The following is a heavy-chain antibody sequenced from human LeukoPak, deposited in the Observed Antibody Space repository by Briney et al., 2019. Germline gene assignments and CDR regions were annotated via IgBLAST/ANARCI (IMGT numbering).Heavy chain of an antibody. CDR2: ISAYNGNT. J-gene: IGHJ6*03. CDR3: ARAPGDSYGYGYYYYMDV. V-gene: IGHV1-18*01. CDR1: GYTFTSYG. D-gene: IGHD5-18*01. Sequence: ASVKVSCKASGYTFTSYGISWVRQAPGQGLEWMGWISAYNGNTNYAQKLQGRVTMTTDTSTSTAYMELRSLRSDDTAVYYCARAPGDSYGYGYYYYMDVWGKGTTVTVSS.